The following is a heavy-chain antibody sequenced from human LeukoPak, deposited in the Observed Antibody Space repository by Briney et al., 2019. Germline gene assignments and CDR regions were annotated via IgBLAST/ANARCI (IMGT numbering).Heavy chain of an antibody. CDR2: IYYSGST. CDR1: GGSINSGDYY. J-gene: IGHJ4*02. Sequence: SETLSLTCTVSGGSINSGDYYWSWIRQPPGKGLEWIGYIYYSGSTNYNPSLKSRVTISVDTSKNQFSLKLSSVTAADTAVYYCARDRYDSSGYLPFDYWGQGTLVTVSS. D-gene: IGHD3-22*01. CDR3: ARDRYDSSGYLPFDY. V-gene: IGHV4-61*08.